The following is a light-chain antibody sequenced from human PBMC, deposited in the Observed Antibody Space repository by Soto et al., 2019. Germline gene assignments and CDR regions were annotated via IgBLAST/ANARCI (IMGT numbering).Light chain of an antibody. J-gene: IGLJ2*01. V-gene: IGLV2-14*01. CDR2: DVS. Sequence: QSALTQPASVSGSPGQSITISCTGTSSDFGGYNYVSWYQQHPGKAPKLMIYDVSNRPSGVSNRFSGSKSGNTASLTISGLQAEDEADYYCSSYTSSSTLSVVFGGGTKVTVL. CDR3: SSYTSSSTLSVV. CDR1: SSDFGGYNY.